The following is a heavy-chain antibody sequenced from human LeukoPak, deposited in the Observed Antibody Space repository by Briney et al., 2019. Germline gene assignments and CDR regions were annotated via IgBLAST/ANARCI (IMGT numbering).Heavy chain of an antibody. D-gene: IGHD3-9*01. CDR1: GFTLSSYW. Sequence: GGSRRLSCAASGFTLSSYWIHWVRQAPGEGLVWVSRINPDGSRTDYADSVKGRFTISRDNTKNTVDLQMNSLRAEDTAVYYCARDFEAPSNCWGQGTLVTVSS. CDR2: INPDGSRT. V-gene: IGHV3-74*01. CDR3: ARDFEAPSNC. J-gene: IGHJ4*02.